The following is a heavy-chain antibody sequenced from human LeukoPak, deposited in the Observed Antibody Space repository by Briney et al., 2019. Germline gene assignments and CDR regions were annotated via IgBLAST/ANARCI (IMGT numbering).Heavy chain of an antibody. D-gene: IGHD3-22*01. CDR1: GFTFSSYG. Sequence: GGSLRLSCAASGFTFSSYGMHWVRQAPGKGLEWVAVISYDGSNKYNADSVKGRYTISRDNSKNTLYLQMNSLRAEDTAVYYCAKDRYYDSSGYRYFQHWGQGTLVTVSS. CDR2: ISYDGSNK. CDR3: AKDRYYDSSGYRYFQH. V-gene: IGHV3-30*18. J-gene: IGHJ1*01.